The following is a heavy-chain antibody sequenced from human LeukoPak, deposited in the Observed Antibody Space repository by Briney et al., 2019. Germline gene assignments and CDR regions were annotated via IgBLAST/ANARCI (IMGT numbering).Heavy chain of an antibody. CDR3: AREDSSGWYTAY. Sequence: GRSLRLSCAASGFTFSSHGMHWVRQAPGKGLEWVATIRYDGSKKWYAESVRGRFTISRDDSKNTLFLQMNNLRVEDTAVYYCAREDSSGWYTAYWGQGTLVTVSS. V-gene: IGHV3-33*01. CDR1: GFTFSSHG. J-gene: IGHJ4*02. D-gene: IGHD6-19*01. CDR2: IRYDGSKK.